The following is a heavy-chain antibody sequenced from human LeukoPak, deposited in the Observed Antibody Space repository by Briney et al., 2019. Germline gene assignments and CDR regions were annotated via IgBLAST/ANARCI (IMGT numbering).Heavy chain of an antibody. CDR1: GFTVSSNF. CDR2: LYTGGST. V-gene: IGHV3-53*01. D-gene: IGHD3-16*01. J-gene: IGHJ4*02. Sequence: GGSLRLSCAASGFTVSSNFMSWFRQAPGKGLEWVSVLYTGGSTHYADSVKGRFTISRDISKYTVYLQMNSLRAEDTAVYYCVRVAPPLAMITIVDYWGQGTLVTVSS. CDR3: VRVAPPLAMITIVDY.